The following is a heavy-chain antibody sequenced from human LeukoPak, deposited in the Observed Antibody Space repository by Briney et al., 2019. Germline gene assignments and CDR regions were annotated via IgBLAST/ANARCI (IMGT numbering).Heavy chain of an antibody. Sequence: GGSLRLSCAASGFTFSTYAMHWVRQAPGKGLDWVAVTSSDGSNKYYADSVKGRFTISRDNSKNTLYLQMNSLRSEDTAVYYCARGQKDNGVSSSWYYYGMDVWGQGTTVTVSS. J-gene: IGHJ6*02. CDR3: ARGQKDNGVSSSWYYYGMDV. CDR2: TSSDGSNK. V-gene: IGHV3-30-3*01. CDR1: GFTFSTYA. D-gene: IGHD6-13*01.